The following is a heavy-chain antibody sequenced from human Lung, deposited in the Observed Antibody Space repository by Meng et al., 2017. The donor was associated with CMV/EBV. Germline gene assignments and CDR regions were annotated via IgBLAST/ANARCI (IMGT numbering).Heavy chain of an antibody. V-gene: IGHV5-51*01. Sequence: KAAGFSFTKFWFGWVRQMHGKGLECMGISYPSNSDTRYSPSCQGQVTISSDKSISTAYVQWNSLKASDTAMYYCARFGGDYYNWFDPWGQGTLVTVSS. J-gene: IGHJ5*02. CDR2: SYPSNSDT. CDR3: ARFGGDYYNWFDP. CDR1: GFSFTKFW. D-gene: IGHD2-21*02.